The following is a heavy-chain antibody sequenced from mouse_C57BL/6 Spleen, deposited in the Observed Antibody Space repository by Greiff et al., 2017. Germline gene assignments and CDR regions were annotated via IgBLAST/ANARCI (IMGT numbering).Heavy chain of an antibody. D-gene: IGHD2-3*01. J-gene: IGHJ1*03. CDR3: ARWNGYYERWYFEV. CDR1: GYTFTSYW. V-gene: IGHV1-53*01. Sequence: QVQLQQPGTELVKPGASVKLSCKASGYTFTSYWMHWVKQRPGQGLEWIGNINPSNGGTNYNEKFKSKATQTVDKSSSTAYMQLSSLTSEDSAVYYCARWNGYYERWYFEVWGTGTTVTVSA. CDR2: INPSNGGT.